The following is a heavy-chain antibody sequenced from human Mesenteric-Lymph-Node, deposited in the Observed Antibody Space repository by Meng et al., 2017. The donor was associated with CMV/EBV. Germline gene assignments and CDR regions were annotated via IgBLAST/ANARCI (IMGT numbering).Heavy chain of an antibody. V-gene: IGHV3-66*02. CDR2: IYSGGST. D-gene: IGHD1-7*01. CDR3: ARDSSTTLYYGMDV. J-gene: IGHJ6*02. Sequence: GGSLRLSCAASGFTVSSNYMSWVRQAPGKGLEWVSVIYSGGSTYYADSVKGRFTISRDNSKNTLYLQMNSLRAEDTAVYYCARDSSTTLYYGMDVWGHGTTVTVSS. CDR1: GFTVSSNY.